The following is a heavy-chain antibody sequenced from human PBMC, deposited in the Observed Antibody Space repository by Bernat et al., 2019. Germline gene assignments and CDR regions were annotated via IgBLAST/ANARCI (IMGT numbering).Heavy chain of an antibody. J-gene: IGHJ6*02. Sequence: EVQLVESGGGLVNSGGSLRLSCAASGFTFSSYSMNWVRQAPGKGLEWVSSVSSSSSYIYYADSVKGRFTISRDNAKNSLYRQMNSLRAEDTAVYYCARDRESSWLDYYYYFGVDVWDQGTAVTVSS. CDR3: ARDRESSWLDYYYYFGVDV. D-gene: IGHD6-13*01. CDR1: GFTFSSYS. CDR2: VSSSSSYI. V-gene: IGHV3-21*01.